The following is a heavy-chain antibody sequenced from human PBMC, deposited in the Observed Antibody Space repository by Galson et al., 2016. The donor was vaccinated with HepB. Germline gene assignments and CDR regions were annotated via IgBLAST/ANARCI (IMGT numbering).Heavy chain of an antibody. Sequence: TLSLTCSVSGGSISSGGSYWSWIPQHPGKGLEWFGFIHYSGSTYYNPSLKSRVTILVDTSKNQFSLTMSSVTAADTAVYYCARMVYGDAYYFDYWGQGTLATVSS. CDR3: ARMVYGDAYYFDY. CDR2: IHYSGST. CDR1: GGSISSGGSY. J-gene: IGHJ4*02. D-gene: IGHD4-17*01. V-gene: IGHV4-31*03.